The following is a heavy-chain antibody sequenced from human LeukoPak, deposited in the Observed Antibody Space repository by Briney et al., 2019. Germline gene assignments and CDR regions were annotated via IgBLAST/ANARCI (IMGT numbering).Heavy chain of an antibody. J-gene: IGHJ4*02. CDR3: SKDVD. V-gene: IGHV3-23*01. CDR2: ISGGGVTT. CDR1: GFTFDSYA. Sequence: GGSLRLSCAASGFTFDSYAMSWVRQAPGKGLEWVSGISGGGVTTYYADSVKGRFTISRDNSKNTLYLHMNSLRVEDTAMYHCSKDVDWGQGTLVTVSS.